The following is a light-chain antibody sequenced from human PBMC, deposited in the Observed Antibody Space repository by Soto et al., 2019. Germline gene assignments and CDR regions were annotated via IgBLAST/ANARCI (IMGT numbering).Light chain of an antibody. Sequence: QSVLTQPPSVSEAPRQRVTISCSGSSSNIGNNAVNWYQQLPGKAPKLLIYYDDLRPSGVSDRVSGSKSGTSASLAISGLQAEDEADYYCAAWDDSLNVEVFGGGTKLTVL. CDR2: YDD. J-gene: IGLJ2*01. CDR1: SSNIGNNA. V-gene: IGLV1-36*01. CDR3: AAWDDSLNVEV.